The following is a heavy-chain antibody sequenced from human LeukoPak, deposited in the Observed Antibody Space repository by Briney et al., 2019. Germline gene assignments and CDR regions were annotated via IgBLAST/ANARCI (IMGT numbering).Heavy chain of an antibody. Sequence: SQTLSLTCTVSGGSISSGDYYWSWIRQPPGKGLEWIGYIYYSGSTYYNPSLKSRVTISVDTSKNQFSLKLSSVTAADTAEYYCARDLLAVTGAFDIWGQGTMVTVSS. V-gene: IGHV4-30-4*08. D-gene: IGHD1-1*01. J-gene: IGHJ3*02. CDR2: IYYSGST. CDR3: ARDLLAVTGAFDI. CDR1: GGSISSGDYY.